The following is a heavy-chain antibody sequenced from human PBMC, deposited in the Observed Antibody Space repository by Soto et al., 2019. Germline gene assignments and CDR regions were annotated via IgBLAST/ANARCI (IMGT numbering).Heavy chain of an antibody. CDR2: INAGNGHT. V-gene: IGHV1-3*01. CDR1: GYTFTSYA. Sequence: ASVKVSCKASGYTFTSYAMHWVRQAPGQRLEWMGWINAGNGHTKYSQKFQGRVTITRDTSASTAYMELSSLRFEDTAVYYCAREGEGHCISSSCLNWFDPWGQGTMATLSS. D-gene: IGHD2-2*01. CDR3: AREGEGHCISSSCLNWFDP. J-gene: IGHJ5*02.